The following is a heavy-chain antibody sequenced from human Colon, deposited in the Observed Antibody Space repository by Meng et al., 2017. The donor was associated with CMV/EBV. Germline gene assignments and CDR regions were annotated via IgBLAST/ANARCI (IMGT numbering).Heavy chain of an antibody. Sequence: EVEMVEDGGGVVRPGGSLGLSCAAFGLTFCSKWLHLVRHGPGKGLVWVSRINTDGTTTYYAVSVKGRFSTSRDNAKNTLYLEMNSLRAEDTAVYYCASRDYWGQGTLVTVSS. CDR3: ASRDY. J-gene: IGHJ4*02. V-gene: IGHV3-74*01. CDR2: INTDGTTT. CDR1: GLTFCSKW.